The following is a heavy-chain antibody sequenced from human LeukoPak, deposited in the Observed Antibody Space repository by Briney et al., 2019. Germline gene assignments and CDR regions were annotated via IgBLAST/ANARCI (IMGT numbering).Heavy chain of an antibody. Sequence: SETLSLTCTVSGGSISSYYWSWIRQPPGKGLEWIGEINHSGSTNYNPSLKSRVTISVDTSKNQFSLKLSSVTAADTAVYYCARRRDILTGYYPYYFDYWGQGTLVTVSS. CDR3: ARRRDILTGYYPYYFDY. J-gene: IGHJ4*02. D-gene: IGHD3-9*01. V-gene: IGHV4-34*01. CDR2: INHSGST. CDR1: GGSISSYY.